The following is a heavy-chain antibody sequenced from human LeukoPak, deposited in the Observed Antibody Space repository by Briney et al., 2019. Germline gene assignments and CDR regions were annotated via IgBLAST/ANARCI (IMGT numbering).Heavy chain of an antibody. CDR2: INHSGST. CDR3: ARLPRIAARRGIFDY. Sequence: SETLSLTCAVYGGSFSGYYWSWIRQPPGKGLEWIGEINHSGSTNYNPSLKSRVTISVDTSKNQFSLKLSPVTAADTAVYYCARLPRIAARRGIFDYWGQGTLVTVSS. CDR1: GGSFSGYY. V-gene: IGHV4-34*01. J-gene: IGHJ4*02. D-gene: IGHD6-6*01.